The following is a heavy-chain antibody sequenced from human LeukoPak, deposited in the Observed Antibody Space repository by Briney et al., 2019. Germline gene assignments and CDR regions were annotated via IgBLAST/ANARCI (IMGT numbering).Heavy chain of an antibody. CDR3: ARGSGTYCGGDCYSEPFDY. CDR1: GYTFTSYG. CDR2: ISAYNGNT. J-gene: IGHJ4*02. Sequence: ASVKVSCKASGYTFTSYGISWVRQAPGQGLEWMGWISAYNGNTNYAQKLQGRVTMTTDTSTSTAYMELRSLRSDDTAVYYCARGSGTYCGGDCYSEPFDYWGQGTLVTVSS. D-gene: IGHD2-21*02. V-gene: IGHV1-18*01.